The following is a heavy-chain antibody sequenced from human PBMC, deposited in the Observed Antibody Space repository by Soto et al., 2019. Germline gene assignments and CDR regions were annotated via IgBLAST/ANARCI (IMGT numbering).Heavy chain of an antibody. Sequence: QLQLQESGPGLVKPSETLSLTCTVSGGSISSSSYYWGWIRQPPGKGLEWIGSIYYSGSTYYNPSLKSRVTISVDTSKNQFSLKLSSVTAADTAVYYCARLVARVAAVLMFDPWGQGTLVTVSS. J-gene: IGHJ5*02. CDR2: IYYSGST. D-gene: IGHD6-13*01. CDR1: GGSISSSSYY. V-gene: IGHV4-39*01. CDR3: ARLVARVAAVLMFDP.